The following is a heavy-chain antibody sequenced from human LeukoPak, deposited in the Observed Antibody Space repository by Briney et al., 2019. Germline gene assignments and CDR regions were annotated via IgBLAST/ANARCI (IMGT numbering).Heavy chain of an antibody. CDR2: INPNSGDT. V-gene: IGHV1-2*02. CDR1: GYTFTGYY. D-gene: IGHD3-16*01. J-gene: IGHJ5*02. Sequence: ASVKVSCKTSGYTFTGYYMHWVRQAPGQALEWMGWINPNSGDTNSAQKFQGRVTVTRDMTISTAYMELSSLKSDDTAVYYCARDEYVLTSFDPWGQGTLVTVSS. CDR3: ARDEYVLTSFDP.